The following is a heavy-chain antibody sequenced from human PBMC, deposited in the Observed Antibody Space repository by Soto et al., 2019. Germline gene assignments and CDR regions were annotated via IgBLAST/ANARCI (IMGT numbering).Heavy chain of an antibody. J-gene: IGHJ4*03. CDR2: LNDRGDTT. V-gene: IGHV3-23*01. CDR1: GFTFSYFA. Sequence: GRSLRLSCAASGFTFSYFAMGWVRQAPGEGLEWGSVLNDRGDTTYYTDSVKGRFTISRDNSKNTLYLPMNSLRAEDTAVYYCAKDRRCYGSGWSVTASQALEIWGQGTLVTVSS. CDR3: AKDRRCYGSGWSVTASQALEI. D-gene: IGHD6-19*01.